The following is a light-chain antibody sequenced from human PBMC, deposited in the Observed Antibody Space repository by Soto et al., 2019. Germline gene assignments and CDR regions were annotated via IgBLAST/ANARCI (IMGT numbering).Light chain of an antibody. CDR1: SSNIGAGFD. Sequence: QSVLTQPPSVSGAPGQRVTISCTGSSSNIGAGFDVHWYHQIAGTAPKLMIYEGSKRPSGVSNRFSGSKSGNTASLTISGLQAEDEADYYCCSYAGSSTLVFGGGTKLTVL. CDR2: EGS. CDR3: CSYAGSSTLV. V-gene: IGLV1-40*01. J-gene: IGLJ2*01.